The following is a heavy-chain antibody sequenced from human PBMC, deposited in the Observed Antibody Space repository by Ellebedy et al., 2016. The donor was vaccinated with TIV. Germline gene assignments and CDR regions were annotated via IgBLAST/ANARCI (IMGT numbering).Heavy chain of an antibody. CDR3: VRVMWPVPGPVDPFDY. V-gene: IGHV3-9*01. CDR2: ISWNSGSI. CDR1: GFTFDDYA. J-gene: IGHJ4*02. D-gene: IGHD6-19*01. Sequence: PGGSLRLSCAASGFTFDDYAMHWVRQDPGKGLEWVSSISWNSGSIGYADSVKGRFTISRDTSKHTLFLQLSSLRAEDTAVFYYVRVMWPVPGPVDPFDYWGQGTPVTVSS.